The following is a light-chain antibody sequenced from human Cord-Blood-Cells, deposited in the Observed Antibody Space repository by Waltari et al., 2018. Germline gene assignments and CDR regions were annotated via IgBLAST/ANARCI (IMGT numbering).Light chain of an antibody. CDR3: QQSYSTPYS. V-gene: IGKV1-39*01. Sequence: IQMTHSSSSLCASVGAKVTMTCRASQSISSYLNWYQQKPGKAPKLLIYAASSLQRGVPSRFSGSGSATDFTLTSSSLQPEGFATYYCQQSYSTPYSFGQGTKLEIK. CDR1: QSISSY. CDR2: AAS. J-gene: IGKJ2*03.